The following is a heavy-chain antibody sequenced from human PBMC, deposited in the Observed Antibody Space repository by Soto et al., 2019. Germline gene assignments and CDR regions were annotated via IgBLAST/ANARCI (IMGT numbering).Heavy chain of an antibody. CDR2: ISSYNGNT. Sequence: QVQLVQSGAEVKKPGASVKVSCKASGYTFTSYGISWVRQAPGQGLEWMGWISSYNGNTNYAHKLQGRVTMTTDTCTSTADMELRCLRSDDTAVYYCSIVDRDYPTLGNYGRDVWGQGTTVIVAS. CDR1: GYTFTSYG. V-gene: IGHV1-18*01. J-gene: IGHJ6*02. CDR3: SIVDRDYPTLGNYGRDV. D-gene: IGHD4-17*01.